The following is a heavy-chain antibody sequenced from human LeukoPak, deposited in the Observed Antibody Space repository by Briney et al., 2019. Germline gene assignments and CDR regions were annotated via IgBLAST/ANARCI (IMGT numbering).Heavy chain of an antibody. V-gene: IGHV4-34*01. CDR2: INHSGST. J-gene: IGHJ4*02. Sequence: SETLSLTCAVYGGSFSGYYWSWIRQPPGKGLEWIGEINHSGSTNYNPSLKSRVTISVDTSKNQFSLKMSSVTAADTAVYYCARGNYYGSGNYPYYFDSWGQGTLGTVSS. CDR3: ARGNYYGSGNYPYYFDS. CDR1: GGSFSGYY. D-gene: IGHD3-10*01.